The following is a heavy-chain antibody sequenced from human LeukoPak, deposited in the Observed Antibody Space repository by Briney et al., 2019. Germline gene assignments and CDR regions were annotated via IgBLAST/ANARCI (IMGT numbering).Heavy chain of an antibody. J-gene: IGHJ2*01. CDR2: IYYSGYT. CDR1: GGSISSYY. CDR3: ARLHYGSSGLDYWWYFDL. Sequence: PSETLSLTCTVSGGSISSYYWSWIRQPPGKGLEWIGYIYYSGYTNYNPSLKSRVSISADMSKNQFSLNLSSVTAADTAVYFCARLHYGSSGLDYWWYFDLWGRGTLVTVSS. D-gene: IGHD3-22*01. V-gene: IGHV4-59*01.